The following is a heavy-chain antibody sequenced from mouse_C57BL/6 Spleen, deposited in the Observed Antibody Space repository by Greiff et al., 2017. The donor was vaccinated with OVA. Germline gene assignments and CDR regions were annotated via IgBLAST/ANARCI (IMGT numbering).Heavy chain of an antibody. V-gene: IGHV1-61*01. CDR2: IYPSDSET. CDR3: ARWSYGKVAY. J-gene: IGHJ3*01. D-gene: IGHD2-1*01. CDR1: GYTFTSYW. Sequence: QVHVKQPGAELVRPGSSVKLSCKASGYTFTSYWMDWVKQRPGQGLEWIGNIYPSDSETHYNQKFKDKATLTVDKSSSTAYMQLSSLTSEDSAVYYCARWSYGKVAYWGQGTLVTVSA.